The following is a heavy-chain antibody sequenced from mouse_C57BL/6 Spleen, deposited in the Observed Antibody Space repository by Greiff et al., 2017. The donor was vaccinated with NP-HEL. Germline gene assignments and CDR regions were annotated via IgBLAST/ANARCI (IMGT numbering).Heavy chain of an antibody. CDR2: ISSDGSN. CDR3: CTGGTYYGNPYYLDY. Sequence: EVQLQESGPGLVKPSQSLSLTCSVTGYSITSGYYWNWIRQFPGNKLEWMGYISSDGSNNYNPSLKNRTSITRDTSKNQLFLKLNSVTTEDTATNCRCTGGTYYGNPYYLDYWGQGTTLTVSS. D-gene: IGHD2-10*01. J-gene: IGHJ2*01. CDR1: GYSITSGYY. V-gene: IGHV3-6*01.